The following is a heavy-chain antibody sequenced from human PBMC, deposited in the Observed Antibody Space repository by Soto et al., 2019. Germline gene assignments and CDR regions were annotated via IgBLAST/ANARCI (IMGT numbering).Heavy chain of an antibody. V-gene: IGHV1-3*05. Sequence: QVQLVQSGAEEKKPGASVKVSCKASGYTFTSYAMHWVRQAPGQRLEWMGWINAGNGNTKYSQKFQGRVTITRDTAASTAYMELSSLRSEDTAVYYCAGDQVLELNFDYWGQGTLVPVSS. J-gene: IGHJ4*02. CDR3: AGDQVLELNFDY. CDR2: INAGNGNT. CDR1: GYTFTSYA. D-gene: IGHD1-7*01.